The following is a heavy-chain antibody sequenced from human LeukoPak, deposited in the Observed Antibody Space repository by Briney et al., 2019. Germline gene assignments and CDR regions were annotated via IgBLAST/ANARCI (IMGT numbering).Heavy chain of an antibody. CDR1: GFTFSSYG. V-gene: IGHV3-30*03. CDR3: ARAGYCSSTSCYNGWGGYFDY. J-gene: IGHJ4*02. CDR2: ISYDGSNK. D-gene: IGHD2-2*02. Sequence: GGSLRLSCAASGFTFSSYGMHWVRQAPGKGLEWVAVISYDGSNKYYADSVKGRFTISRDNSKNTLYLQMNSLRAEDTAVYYCARAGYCSSTSCYNGWGGYFDYWGQGTLVTVSS.